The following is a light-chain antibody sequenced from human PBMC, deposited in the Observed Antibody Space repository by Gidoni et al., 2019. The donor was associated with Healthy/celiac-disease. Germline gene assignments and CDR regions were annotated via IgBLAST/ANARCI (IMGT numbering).Light chain of an antibody. J-gene: IGKJ1*01. V-gene: IGKV1-39*01. Sequence: DIQMTQSPSSLSASVGDRVTITCRASQSSSSYLNWYQQKPGKPPKLLIYAASSLQSGVPSRFSGSGSGTDFTLTISMLQPEDFATYYCQQSYSTPWTFGQGTKVEIK. CDR1: QSSSSY. CDR3: QQSYSTPWT. CDR2: AAS.